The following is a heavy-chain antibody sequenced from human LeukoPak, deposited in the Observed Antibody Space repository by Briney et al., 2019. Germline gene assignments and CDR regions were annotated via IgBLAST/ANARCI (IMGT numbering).Heavy chain of an antibody. V-gene: IGHV3-7*01. Sequence: PGGSLRLSCAASGFTFSSFWMSWVRQAPGKGLEWVANIKRDGGDKYYVDSVKGRFSISRDNAKNSLYLQMNSLRDEDTAVYYCARDPLVDLRRGYYYYGMDVWGQGTMVTVSS. CDR1: GFTFSSFW. D-gene: IGHD3-3*01. CDR3: ARDPLVDLRRGYYYYGMDV. J-gene: IGHJ6*02. CDR2: IKRDGGDK.